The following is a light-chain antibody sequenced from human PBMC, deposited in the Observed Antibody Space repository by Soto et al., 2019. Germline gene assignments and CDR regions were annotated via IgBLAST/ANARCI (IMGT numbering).Light chain of an antibody. CDR2: GAS. J-gene: IGKJ4*01. CDR1: QSLSNNY. CDR3: QLYGNSWLT. Sequence: DIVLTQSPAALSVSPGEGATLSCRASQSLSNNYIAWYQQKPGQAPRLLISGASSRATGIPDRFSGSGAGTAFTLTFTSLDPEDFAFYYSQLYGNSWLTFGGGTKVEIK. V-gene: IGKV3-20*01.